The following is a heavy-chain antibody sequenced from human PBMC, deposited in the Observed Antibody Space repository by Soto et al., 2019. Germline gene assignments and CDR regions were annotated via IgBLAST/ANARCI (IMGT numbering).Heavy chain of an antibody. CDR1: GFTFSDHY. D-gene: IGHD3-10*01. CDR2: TRNKANSYTT. J-gene: IGHJ4*02. CDR3: ARGRVYGSGGYYFDY. V-gene: IGHV3-72*01. Sequence: PGGSLRLSCAASGFTFSDHYMDWVRQAPGKGLEWVGRTRNKANSYTTEYAASVKGRFTISRDDSKNSLYLQMNSLKTEDTAVYYCARGRVYGSGGYYFDYWGQGNLVTVSS.